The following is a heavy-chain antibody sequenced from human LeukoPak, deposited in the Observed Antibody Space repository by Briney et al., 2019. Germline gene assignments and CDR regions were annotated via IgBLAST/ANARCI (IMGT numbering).Heavy chain of an antibody. D-gene: IGHD3-22*01. V-gene: IGHV4-39*02. CDR1: GGSISSSSYY. Sequence: SETLSLTCTVSGGSISSSSYYWGWIRQPPGKGLEWIGSIYYSGSTYYNPSLKSRVTISVDTSKNQFSLKLSSVTAADTAVYYCARDSSGDYYDSSGKLDYWGQGTLVTVSS. CDR3: ARDSSGDYYDSSGKLDY. CDR2: IYYSGST. J-gene: IGHJ4*02.